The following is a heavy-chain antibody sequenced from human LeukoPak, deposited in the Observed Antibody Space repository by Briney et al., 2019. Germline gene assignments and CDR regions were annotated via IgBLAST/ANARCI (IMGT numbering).Heavy chain of an antibody. J-gene: IGHJ4*02. Sequence: GGSLRLSCAASGFTVSSNYMSWVRQAPGKGLEWVSVIYSGGSTYYADSVKARFTISRDNSKNTLYLQMNSLRAEDTAVYYCTSNMKNYDILTGSLDYWGQGTLVTVSS. V-gene: IGHV3-66*01. CDR1: GFTVSSNY. D-gene: IGHD3-9*01. CDR2: IYSGGST. CDR3: TSNMKNYDILTGSLDY.